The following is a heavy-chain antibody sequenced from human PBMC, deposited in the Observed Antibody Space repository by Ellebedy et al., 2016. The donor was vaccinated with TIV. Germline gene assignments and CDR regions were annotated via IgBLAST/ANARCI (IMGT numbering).Heavy chain of an antibody. CDR2: INHSGST. Sequence: SETLSLTXAVYGGSFSGYYWSWIRQPPGKGLEWIGEINHSGSTNYNPSLKSRVTISVDTSKNQFSLKLSSVTAADTAVYYCARSYLGGWYYFDYWGQGTLVTVSS. CDR3: ARSYLGGWYYFDY. J-gene: IGHJ4*02. D-gene: IGHD6-19*01. V-gene: IGHV4-34*01. CDR1: GGSFSGYY.